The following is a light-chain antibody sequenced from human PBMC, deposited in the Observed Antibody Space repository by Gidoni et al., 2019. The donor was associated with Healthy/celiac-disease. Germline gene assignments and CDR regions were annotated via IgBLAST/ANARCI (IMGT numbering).Light chain of an antibody. CDR2: AAS. Sequence: DIQMPQPPSSLSASVGDRVTIPCRASQSISSYLNWYQQKPGKAPKLLIYAASSLQSGVPSRFSGSESGTDFTLTISSLQPEDFATYYCQQSYSTPGTFGQGTKLEIK. CDR1: QSISSY. J-gene: IGKJ2*02. CDR3: QQSYSTPGT. V-gene: IGKV1-39*01.